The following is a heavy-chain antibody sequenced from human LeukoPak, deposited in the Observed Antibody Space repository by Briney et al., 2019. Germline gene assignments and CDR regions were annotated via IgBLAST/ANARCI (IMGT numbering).Heavy chain of an antibody. CDR2: IFSGGST. J-gene: IGHJ4*02. D-gene: IGHD4-17*01. CDR3: ARVVLVTTKGRRIPGPFDY. CDR1: GFTVSSNY. Sequence: GGSLRLSCAASGFTVSSNYMSWVRQAPGKGLEWVSVIFSGGSTYYADSVKGRFTISRDNSKNTLYLQMNSLRAEDTAVYYCARVVLVTTKGRRIPGPFDYWGQGTLVTVSS. V-gene: IGHV3-53*01.